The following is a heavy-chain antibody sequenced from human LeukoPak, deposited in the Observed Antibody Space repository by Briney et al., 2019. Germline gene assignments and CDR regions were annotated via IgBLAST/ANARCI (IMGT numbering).Heavy chain of an antibody. D-gene: IGHD6-13*01. CDR2: ISGSGGTT. J-gene: IGHJ4*02. CDR1: GFTFSSFA. Sequence: GGSLRLSCAASGFTFSSFAMSWVRQAPGMGLEWVSVISGSGGTTFYADSVKGRFTISRDNSKNTLYLQMNSLRAEDTAVYYCAKLKGIRAATNNDYWGQGTLVTVSS. V-gene: IGHV3-23*01. CDR3: AKLKGIRAATNNDY.